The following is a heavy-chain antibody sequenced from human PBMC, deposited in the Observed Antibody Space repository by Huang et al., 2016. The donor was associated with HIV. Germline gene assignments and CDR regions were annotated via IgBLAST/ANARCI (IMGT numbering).Heavy chain of an antibody. CDR2: IYYTGRT. CDR3: ASLSLRYPELPYYFDY. D-gene: IGHD4-17*01. Sequence: QLQLQESGPGLVKPSETLSLTCTVSGGSIRSSSYYWGWGRQPPGKGLEWIGNIYYTGRTTYNPSLKRRVTISVATSKNQFSLNLSSVTAAETAVYYCASLSLRYPELPYYFDYWGQGTLVSVSS. CDR1: GGSIRSSSYY. J-gene: IGHJ4*02. V-gene: IGHV4-39*01.